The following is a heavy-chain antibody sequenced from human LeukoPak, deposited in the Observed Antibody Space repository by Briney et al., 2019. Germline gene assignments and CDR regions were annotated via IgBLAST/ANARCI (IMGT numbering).Heavy chain of an antibody. J-gene: IGHJ4*02. Sequence: ASVKVSCKASGYTLTSYDVNWVRQATGQGLEWMGWMNPTSGNTGYAQKFQDRVTMTRNSSINTAFMELRSLRSEDTAVYYCARDDNYGSGQPDDWGQGTLVTVSS. CDR2: MNPTSGNT. V-gene: IGHV1-8*01. CDR3: ARDDNYGSGQPDD. CDR1: GYTLTSYD. D-gene: IGHD3-10*01.